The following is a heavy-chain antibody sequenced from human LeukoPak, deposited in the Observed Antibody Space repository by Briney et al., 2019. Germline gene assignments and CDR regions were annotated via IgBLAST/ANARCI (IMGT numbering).Heavy chain of an antibody. CDR3: ATRRLNYYGSGSYV. D-gene: IGHD3-10*01. V-gene: IGHV1-24*01. J-gene: IGHJ4*02. Sequence: ASVKVSCKVSGYTLTELSMHWVRQAPGKGLEWMGGFDPEDGETIYAQKFQGRVTMTEDTSTDTAYMELSSLRSEDTAVYYCATRRLNYYGSGSYVWGQGTLVTVSS. CDR2: FDPEDGET. CDR1: GYTLTELS.